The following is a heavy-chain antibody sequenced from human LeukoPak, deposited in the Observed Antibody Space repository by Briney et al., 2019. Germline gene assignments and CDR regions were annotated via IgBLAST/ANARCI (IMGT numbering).Heavy chain of an antibody. CDR1: GGSFSGYY. J-gene: IGHJ4*02. Sequence: SETLSLTCAVYGGSFSGYYWSWIRQPPGKGLEWIGEINHSGSTNYNPSLKSRVTISVDTSKNQFPLQLNSVTPEDTAVYYCARGSIAVAGDFDYWGQGTLVTVSS. CDR2: INHSGST. D-gene: IGHD6-19*01. CDR3: ARGSIAVAGDFDY. V-gene: IGHV4-34*01.